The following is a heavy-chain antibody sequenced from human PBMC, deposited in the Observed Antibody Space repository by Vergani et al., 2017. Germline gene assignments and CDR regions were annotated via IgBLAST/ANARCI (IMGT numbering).Heavy chain of an antibody. V-gene: IGHV3-21*01. J-gene: IGHJ4*02. CDR1: GFTFSSYS. CDR3: ARLLGAGLGELSYDY. Sequence: EVQLVESGGGLVKPGGSLRLSCAASGFTFSSYSMNWVRQAPGKGLEWVSSISSSSSYIYYADSVKGRFTISRDNAKNSLYLQMNSRRAEDTAVCYCARLLGAGLGELSYDYWGQGTLVTVSS. CDR2: ISSSSSYI. D-gene: IGHD3-16*02.